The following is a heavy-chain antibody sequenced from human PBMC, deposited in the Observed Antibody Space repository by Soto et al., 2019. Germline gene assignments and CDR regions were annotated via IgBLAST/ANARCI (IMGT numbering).Heavy chain of an antibody. CDR3: ARDCGYSRYKYHGIDV. Sequence: TLSLTCTVSGGSISSGGYHWSWVGQHPGKGLEWIGYIYYGGGTYYNPSLKSRVTISVDRSDNQFSLKLSSVTAADTAVYYCARDCGYSRYKYHGIDVWGQGTPVTVSS. J-gene: IGHJ6*02. V-gene: IGHV4-31*03. CDR1: GGSISSGGYH. CDR2: IYYGGGT. D-gene: IGHD5-18*01.